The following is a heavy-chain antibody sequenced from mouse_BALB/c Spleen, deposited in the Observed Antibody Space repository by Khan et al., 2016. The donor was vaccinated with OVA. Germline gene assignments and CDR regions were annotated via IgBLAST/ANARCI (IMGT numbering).Heavy chain of an antibody. V-gene: IGHV2-6-4*01. CDR3: ARAYYRYDGYYAMDY. Sequence: QVQLKESGPGLVAPSQSLSITCTVSGFSLSRYNIHWVRQPPGKGLEWLGMIWGGGGTDYNSTLKSRLNTSKDNSKSQVFLKMNSLQTDDTAMYYCARAYYRYDGYYAMDYWGQGTSVTVSS. CDR1: GFSLSRYN. J-gene: IGHJ4*01. D-gene: IGHD2-14*01. CDR2: IWGGGGT.